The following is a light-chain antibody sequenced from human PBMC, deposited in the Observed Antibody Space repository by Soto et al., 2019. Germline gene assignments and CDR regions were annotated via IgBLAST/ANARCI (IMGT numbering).Light chain of an antibody. J-gene: IGKJ1*01. V-gene: IGKV2D-29*01. Sequence: DIVLTQTPLSLSVTPGQPASISCKSSQSLLHSDGKTYLSWFLQRPGQPPQLLMYEVSNRFSGVPDRFSGSGSGTDFTLKISRVEAEYVGIYYCMQSLQFPLTFGQGTKVEIK. CDR1: QSLLHSDGKTY. CDR2: EVS. CDR3: MQSLQFPLT.